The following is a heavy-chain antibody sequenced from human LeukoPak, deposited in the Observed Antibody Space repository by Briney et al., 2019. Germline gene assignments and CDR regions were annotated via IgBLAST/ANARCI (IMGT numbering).Heavy chain of an antibody. CDR1: GFTFSSYW. CDR2: IKQDGSEK. CDR3: ARVPMVRGTLYYGMDA. D-gene: IGHD3-10*01. J-gene: IGHJ6*02. V-gene: IGHV3-7*04. Sequence: SGGSLRLSCAASGFTFSSYWMSWVRQAPGKGLEWVANIKQDGSEKYYVDSVKGRFTISRDNAKNSLYLQMNSLRAEDTAVYYCARVPMVRGTLYYGMDAWGQGTTVTVSS.